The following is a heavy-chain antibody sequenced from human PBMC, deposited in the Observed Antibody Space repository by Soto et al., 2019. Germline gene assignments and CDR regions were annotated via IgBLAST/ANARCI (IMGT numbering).Heavy chain of an antibody. Sequence: PWGSLSLSCESSGFTFISYWMHWVRQAPGKGLVWVSRMNEDGGTRDYADSVKGRFTISRDNAKNTLYLQMNSLRVEDTAVYYCASDLSGRADVWGQGTTVTVSS. CDR2: MNEDGGTR. CDR3: ASDLSGRADV. J-gene: IGHJ6*02. V-gene: IGHV3-74*01. D-gene: IGHD3-10*01. CDR1: GFTFISYW.